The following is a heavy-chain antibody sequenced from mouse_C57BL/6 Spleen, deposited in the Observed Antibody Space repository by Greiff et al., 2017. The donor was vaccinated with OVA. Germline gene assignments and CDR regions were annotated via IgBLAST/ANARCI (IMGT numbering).Heavy chain of an antibody. CDR3: ARRYYGSSPLDY. CDR2: INPYNGGT. J-gene: IGHJ2*01. D-gene: IGHD1-1*01. CDR1: GYTFTDYY. V-gene: IGHV1-19*01. Sequence: EVQLQQSGPVLVKPGASVKMSCKASGYTFTDYYMNWVKQSHGKSLEWIGVINPYNGGTSYNQKFKGKATLTVDKSSSTAYMELNSLTSEDSAVYYCARRYYGSSPLDYWGQGTTLTVSS.